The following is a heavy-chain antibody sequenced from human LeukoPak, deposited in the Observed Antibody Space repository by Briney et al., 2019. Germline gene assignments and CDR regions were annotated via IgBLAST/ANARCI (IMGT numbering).Heavy chain of an antibody. D-gene: IGHD5-24*01. J-gene: IGHJ4*02. Sequence: RSGGSLRLSCAASGFSFSSYEMNWVRQAPGKGVEWVSGVTPSGDPTYYADSVKGRFIISRDNSKNTMYLQMNSLRAEDTGVYYCAKDSGWIQFIDWGQGTPVTVSS. CDR1: GFSFSSYE. CDR2: VTPSGDPT. CDR3: AKDSGWIQFID. V-gene: IGHV3-23*01.